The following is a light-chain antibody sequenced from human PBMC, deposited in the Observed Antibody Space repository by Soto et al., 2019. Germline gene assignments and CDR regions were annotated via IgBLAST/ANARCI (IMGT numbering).Light chain of an antibody. CDR3: RSYPTCSTYV. Sequence: QSVLTQPASVSGSPGQSITISCTGTSSDVGAYNYVSWYQQHPGKAPKLMIYDVTNRPSGVSNRFSGSKSGYTASLTISGLQAEDEADYYCRSYPTCSTYVFGTGTKFTV. CDR1: SSDVGAYNY. V-gene: IGLV2-14*03. J-gene: IGLJ1*01. CDR2: DVT.